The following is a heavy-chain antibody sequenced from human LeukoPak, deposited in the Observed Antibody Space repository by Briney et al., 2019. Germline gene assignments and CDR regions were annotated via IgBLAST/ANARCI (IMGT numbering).Heavy chain of an antibody. CDR1: GYTFTGYY. V-gene: IGHV1-2*02. J-gene: IGHJ6*02. Sequence: ASVKVSCKASGYTFTGYYMHWVRQAPGQGREWMGWINPNSGGTNYAQKFQGKVTMTRDTSISTAYMELSRLRSDDTAVYYCARAYYYGSGSFTYYYGMDVWGQGTTVTVSS. CDR3: ARAYYYGSGSFTYYYGMDV. CDR2: INPNSGGT. D-gene: IGHD3-10*01.